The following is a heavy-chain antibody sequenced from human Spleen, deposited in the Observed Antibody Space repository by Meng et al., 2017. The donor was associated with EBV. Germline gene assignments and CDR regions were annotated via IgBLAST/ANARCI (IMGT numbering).Heavy chain of an antibody. CDR3: ARAGYHRPASEY. V-gene: IGHV4-4*03. CDR2: IHHSGGT. J-gene: IGHJ4*02. CDR1: RGFITSGDW. Sequence: QVQLRASGPGVVRPPGTLSLTCAVSRGFITSGDWWSWVRQSPGKGLEWIGEIHHSGGTSYNPSLKSRVTISLDMSKDQFSLRLSSVTAADTAVYYCARAGYHRPASEYWGQGTLVTVSS. D-gene: IGHD2-15*01.